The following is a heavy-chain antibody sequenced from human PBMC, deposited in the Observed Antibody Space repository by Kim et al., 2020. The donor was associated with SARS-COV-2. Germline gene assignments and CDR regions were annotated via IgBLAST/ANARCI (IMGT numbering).Heavy chain of an antibody. D-gene: IGHD2-2*01. V-gene: IGHV1-46*01. J-gene: IGHJ6*02. Sequence: QGRVTMTRDTSTSTVYMELSSLRSEDTAVYYCAREKDIVVVPAATKVMDVWGQGTTVTVSS. CDR3: AREKDIVVVPAATKVMDV.